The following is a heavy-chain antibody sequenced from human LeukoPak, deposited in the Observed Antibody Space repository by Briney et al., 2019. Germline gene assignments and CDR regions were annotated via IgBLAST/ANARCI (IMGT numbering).Heavy chain of an antibody. V-gene: IGHV1-18*01. CDR1: GYTFTSYG. J-gene: IGHJ4*02. CDR2: ISAYNGST. Sequence: ASVKVSCKASGYTFTSYGISWVRQAPGQGLERMGWISAYNGSTNYAQKLQGRVTMTTDTSTSTAYMELRSLRSDNTAVYYCARDALGRVWYYYDSSGYYYFDYWGQGTLVTVSS. D-gene: IGHD3-22*01. CDR3: ARDALGRVWYYYDSSGYYYFDY.